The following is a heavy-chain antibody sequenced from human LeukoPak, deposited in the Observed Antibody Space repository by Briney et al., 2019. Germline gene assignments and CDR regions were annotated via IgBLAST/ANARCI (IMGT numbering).Heavy chain of an antibody. CDR2: IYYSGST. Sequence: SETLSLTCTVSGGSISSYYWSWIRQPPGKGLEWIGYIYYSGSTNYNPSLKSRVTISVDTSKNQFSLKLSSVTAADTAVYYCARSSYDSSGYYSHLGYWGQGTLVTVSS. CDR3: ARSSYDSSGYYSHLGY. D-gene: IGHD3-22*01. CDR1: GGSISSYY. J-gene: IGHJ4*02. V-gene: IGHV4-59*01.